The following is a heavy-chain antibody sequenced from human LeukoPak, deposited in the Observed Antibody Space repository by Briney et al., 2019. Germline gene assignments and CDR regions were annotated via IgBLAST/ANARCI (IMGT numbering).Heavy chain of an antibody. V-gene: IGHV4-30-4*01. J-gene: IGHJ4*02. Sequence: SQTLSLTCTVSGGSISSGDNYWRWIRQPPGKGLEWIGYIYYSGSTYYNPSLKSRVTISVDTSKNQFSLKLSSVTAADTAVYYCARDLGYSYGYEWGQGTLVTVSS. CDR2: IYYSGST. D-gene: IGHD5-18*01. CDR3: ARDLGYSYGYE. CDR1: GGSISSGDNY.